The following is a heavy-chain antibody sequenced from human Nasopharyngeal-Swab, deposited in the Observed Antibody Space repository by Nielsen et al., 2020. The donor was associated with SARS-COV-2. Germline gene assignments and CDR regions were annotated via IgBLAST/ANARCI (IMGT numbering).Heavy chain of an antibody. Sequence: LKISCVASGFTFDDYGLHWVRQVPGKGLEWVSLISWDGVNTYYADSVKGRFTISRDNSRNSLFLQMNSLRTEDTALYYCTKGRADYSNPSFDNWGQGTLVTVSS. CDR3: TKGRADYSNPSFDN. V-gene: IGHV3-43*01. CDR2: ISWDGVNT. J-gene: IGHJ4*02. CDR1: GFTFDDYG. D-gene: IGHD4-11*01.